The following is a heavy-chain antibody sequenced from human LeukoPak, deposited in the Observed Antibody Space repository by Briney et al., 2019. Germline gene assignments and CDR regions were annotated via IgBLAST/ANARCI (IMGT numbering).Heavy chain of an antibody. V-gene: IGHV3-48*03. CDR2: ISSSGSTI. CDR1: GFTFSSYE. CDR3: ARGLSGYSYVYFFDY. D-gene: IGHD5-18*01. Sequence: PGGSLRLSCAAAGFTFSSYEMNWVRQAPGKGLEWVSYISSSGSTIYYADSVKGRFTISRANAKNSLYLQRNSLRAEDTAVYYCARGLSGYSYVYFFDYWGQGTLVTVSS. J-gene: IGHJ4*02.